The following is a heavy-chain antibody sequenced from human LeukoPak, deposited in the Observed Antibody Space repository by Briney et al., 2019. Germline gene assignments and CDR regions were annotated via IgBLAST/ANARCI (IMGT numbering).Heavy chain of an antibody. Sequence: GGSLRLSCAASGFTFSSYAMHWVCQAPGKGLEWVAVISYDGSNKYYADSVKGRFTISRDNSKNTLYLQMNSLRAEDTAVYYCARTRDYDFWSGYYDPTYYYGMDVWGQGTTVTVSS. D-gene: IGHD3-3*01. CDR2: ISYDGSNK. CDR3: ARTRDYDFWSGYYDPTYYYGMDV. J-gene: IGHJ6*02. CDR1: GFTFSSYA. V-gene: IGHV3-30-3*01.